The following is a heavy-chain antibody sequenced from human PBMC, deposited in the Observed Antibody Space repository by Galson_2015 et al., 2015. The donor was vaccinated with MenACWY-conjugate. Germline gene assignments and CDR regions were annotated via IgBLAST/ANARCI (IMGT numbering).Heavy chain of an antibody. D-gene: IGHD6-6*01. CDR1: GYTFTSNW. CDR3: ARQGFGSSSLDY. J-gene: IGHJ4*02. V-gene: IGHV5-51*01. Sequence: QSGAEVKKPGESLKISCKGSGYTFTSNWIGWVRRMPGKGLEWMGIIYPGDSDTRYTPSFQGHVTISADKSINTAYLQWGSLEASDTAMYYCARQGFGSSSLDYWGQGTLVTVS. CDR2: IYPGDSDT.